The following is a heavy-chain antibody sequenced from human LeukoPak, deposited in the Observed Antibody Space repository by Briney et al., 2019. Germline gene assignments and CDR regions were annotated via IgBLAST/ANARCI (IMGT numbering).Heavy chain of an antibody. Sequence: PSEPLSLTCTVSGGSVSSNSYYWSWVRQPPGKGLEWIGFSDYTEGVNYNPSLKSRVTISLDTSKNEFSVKVMSVTAADTAVYYCARIPVAKLFDYWGQGTLVTV. V-gene: IGHV4-61*01. CDR3: ARIPVAKLFDY. D-gene: IGHD6-19*01. CDR1: GGSVSSNSYY. J-gene: IGHJ4*02. CDR2: SDYTEGV.